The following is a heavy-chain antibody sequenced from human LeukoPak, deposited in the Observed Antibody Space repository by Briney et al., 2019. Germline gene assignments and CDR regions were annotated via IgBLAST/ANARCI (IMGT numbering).Heavy chain of an antibody. CDR2: INHSGTT. CDR1: GGSFSGYY. Sequence: SETLSLTCAVYGGSFSGYYWNSIRQPPGKGLEWVGEINHSGTTIYNPSLKSRVTISADTSKNQFSLRLSSVTAADTAVYYCAIIVVVPAAPDAFDIWGQGTMVTVSS. CDR3: AIIVVVPAAPDAFDI. J-gene: IGHJ3*02. V-gene: IGHV4-34*01. D-gene: IGHD2-2*01.